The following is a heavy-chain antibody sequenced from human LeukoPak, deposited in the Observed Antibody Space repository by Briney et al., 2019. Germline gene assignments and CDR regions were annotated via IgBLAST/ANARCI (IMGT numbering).Heavy chain of an antibody. CDR3: ARPGYSGYDLPYYFDY. V-gene: IGHV5-51*01. J-gene: IGHJ4*02. Sequence: GESLKISCKGSGYSFGNYWIGWVRQMPGKGLELMGIIYPGDSDTRYSPSFQGQVTISADKSISTAYLQWSSLKASDTAMYYCARPGYSGYDLPYYFDYWGQGTLVTVSS. D-gene: IGHD5-12*01. CDR2: IYPGDSDT. CDR1: GYSFGNYW.